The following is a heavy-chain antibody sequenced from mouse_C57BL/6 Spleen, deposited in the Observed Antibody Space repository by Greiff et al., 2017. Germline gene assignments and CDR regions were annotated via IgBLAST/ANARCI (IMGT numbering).Heavy chain of an antibody. CDR2: NHPNSGST. V-gene: IGHV1-64*01. Sequence: QVQLQQPGAELVKPGASVKLSCKASGYTFTSYWMHWVKQRPGQGLEWIGMNHPNSGSTNDNEKFKSKATLTVDESSSTAYMQLSSLTSEDSAVYYCAKSCGSSPAAWFAYWGQGTMVTVSA. D-gene: IGHD1-1*01. CDR3: AKSCGSSPAAWFAY. J-gene: IGHJ3*01. CDR1: GYTFTSYW.